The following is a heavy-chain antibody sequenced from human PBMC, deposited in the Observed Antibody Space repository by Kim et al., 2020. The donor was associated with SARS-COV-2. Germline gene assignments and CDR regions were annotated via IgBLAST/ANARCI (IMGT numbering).Heavy chain of an antibody. J-gene: IGHJ4*02. CDR2: IRSKTYGGTT. CDR1: GFTFGDYA. D-gene: IGHD6-19*01. V-gene: IGHV3-49*03. Sequence: GGSLRLSCTTSGFTFGDYAMSWFRQAPGKGLEWVGFIRSKTYGGTTEYAASVKGRFTVSRDDSKSIGYLQMNSLKTEDTAVYYCARDHRWLPSTLFNSWGQGTLVTVSS. CDR3: ARDHRWLPSTLFNS.